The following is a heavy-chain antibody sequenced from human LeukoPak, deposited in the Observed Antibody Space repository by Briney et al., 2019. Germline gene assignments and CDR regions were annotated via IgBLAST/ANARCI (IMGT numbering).Heavy chain of an antibody. D-gene: IGHD1-26*01. Sequence: GASVKVSCKASGGTFSSYAISWVRQAPGQGLEWMGGIIPIFGTANYAQKFQGRVTITADESTSTAYMELSSLRSEDTAVYYCARWRPRGGTALDPWGQGTLVTVSS. CDR2: IIPIFGTA. V-gene: IGHV1-69*13. J-gene: IGHJ5*02. CDR3: ARWRPRGGTALDP. CDR1: GGTFSSYA.